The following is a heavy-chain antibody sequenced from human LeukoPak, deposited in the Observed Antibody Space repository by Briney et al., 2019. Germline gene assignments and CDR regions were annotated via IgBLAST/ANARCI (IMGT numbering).Heavy chain of an antibody. V-gene: IGHV3-74*01. CDR1: GFGFSTSW. CDR2: IISNENSA. D-gene: IGHD6-13*01. Sequence: QPGGSLRLSCAASGFGFSTSWMHWVRQAPGKGLVWVSRIISNENSATYADSVKGRFTISRDNAKNTLYLQMNSLRAEDTAVYYCVRGGIASAFDIWGQGTMVTVSS. CDR3: VRGGIASAFDI. J-gene: IGHJ3*02.